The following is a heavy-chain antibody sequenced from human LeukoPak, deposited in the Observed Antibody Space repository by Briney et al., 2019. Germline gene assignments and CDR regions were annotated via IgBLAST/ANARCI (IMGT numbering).Heavy chain of an antibody. Sequence: ASVKVSCKASGYSFTSHYMPWVRQAPGQGLEWMGLINPSGSSTLYAQKFQGRVTMTRDMSTSTDYMALSSLRSEDTAIYYCARDKGGNYGGNSEFDYWGQGTLVTVSS. CDR3: ARDKGGNYGGNSEFDY. J-gene: IGHJ4*02. D-gene: IGHD4-23*01. V-gene: IGHV1-46*01. CDR1: GYSFTSHY. CDR2: INPSGSST.